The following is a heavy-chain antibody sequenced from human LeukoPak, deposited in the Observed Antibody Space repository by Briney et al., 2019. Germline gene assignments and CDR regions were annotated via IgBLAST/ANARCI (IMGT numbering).Heavy chain of an antibody. CDR2: INSDGSNT. CDR3: AKLSSWYGAYGY. Sequence: GGSLRLSCSDSGFTFRTSWMHWVRQGPGEGLLWVAHINSDGSNTAYADSVKGRFTISRDNSKNTLYLQMNSLRAEDTAVYYCAKLSSWYGAYGYWGQGTLVTVSS. D-gene: IGHD6-13*01. CDR1: GFTFRTSW. V-gene: IGHV3-74*01. J-gene: IGHJ4*02.